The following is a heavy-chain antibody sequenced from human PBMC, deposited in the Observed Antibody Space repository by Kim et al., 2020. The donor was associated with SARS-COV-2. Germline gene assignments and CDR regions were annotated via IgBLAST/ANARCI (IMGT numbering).Heavy chain of an antibody. D-gene: IGHD6-19*01. J-gene: IGHJ5*02. CDR3: ARLPDISGWPFDS. V-gene: IGHV4-31*11. Sequence: SETLSLTCAVSGCSISSADYYWTWIRQHPEKGLEWIGYTSHKGRINYNPSLKRRIAMSLDTSKNLFSLKLSSAIAADTAIYYCARLPDISGWPFDSWGQG. CDR1: GCSISSADYY. CDR2: TSHKGRI.